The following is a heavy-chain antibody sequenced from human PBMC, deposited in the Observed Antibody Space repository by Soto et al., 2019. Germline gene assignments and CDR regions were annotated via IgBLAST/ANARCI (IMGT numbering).Heavy chain of an antibody. D-gene: IGHD6-13*01. CDR2: ICPGDSDT. CDR3: ARFPGIAAAGTNFDY. V-gene: IGHV5-51*01. J-gene: IGHJ4*02. Sequence: PGESLKISCKGSGYSFTSYWIGWVRQMPGKGLEWMGIICPGDSDTRYSPSFQGQVTISADKSISTAYLQWSSLKASDTAMYYCARFPGIAAAGTNFDYWGQGTLVTVSS. CDR1: GYSFTSYW.